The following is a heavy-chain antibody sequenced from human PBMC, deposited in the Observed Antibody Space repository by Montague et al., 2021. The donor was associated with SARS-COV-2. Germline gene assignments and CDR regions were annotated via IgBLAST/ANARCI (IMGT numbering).Heavy chain of an antibody. CDR3: ARKMDSSFDV. V-gene: IGHV6-1*01. D-gene: IGHD2-2*03. J-gene: IGHJ3*01. CDR2: TYYRSKWYN. CDR1: VASLSSDSLS. Sequence: VSPVASLSSDSLSWHWIRPSPSRGLEWLASTYYRSKWYNDSAPSVSGRATVKPDTSRNQFSLHLDSATPEDTALYFCARKMDSSFDVWGKGTMVIVSS.